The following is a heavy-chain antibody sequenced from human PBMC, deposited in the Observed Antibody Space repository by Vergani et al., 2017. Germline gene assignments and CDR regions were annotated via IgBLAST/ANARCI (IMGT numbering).Heavy chain of an antibody. V-gene: IGHV1-69*02. CDR3: AKTPPLYDSMDV. CDR1: GGTFSSYT. Sequence: QFQLVQSGAEVKKPGSSVKVSCKASGGTFSSYTISWVRQAPGQGLEWMGRIIPILGIANYPQKFQGKITITADKSTSTAYMELSSLRSEDTAVYYCAKTPPLYDSMDVWGKGTTVTVSS. D-gene: IGHD3-3*01. CDR2: IIPILGIA. J-gene: IGHJ6*04.